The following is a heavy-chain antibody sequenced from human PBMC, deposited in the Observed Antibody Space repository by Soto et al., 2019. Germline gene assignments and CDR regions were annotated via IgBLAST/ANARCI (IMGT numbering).Heavy chain of an antibody. V-gene: IGHV4-31*01. CDR3: ARHRSGYAEGPYYFDY. D-gene: IGHD5-12*01. J-gene: IGHJ4*02. CDR2: IYNSGRT. CDR1: GGSISSGGYY. Sequence: PSETLSLTCTVSGGSISSGGYYWSWIRQHPGKGLEWIGYIYNSGRTNKNPSLKSQVTISVDTFKNQFSLKLSFVTAADTAVYYCARHRSGYAEGPYYFDYWGQGTLVTVSS.